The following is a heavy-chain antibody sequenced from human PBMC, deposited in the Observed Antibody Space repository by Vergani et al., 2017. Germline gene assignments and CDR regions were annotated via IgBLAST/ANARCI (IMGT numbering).Heavy chain of an antibody. D-gene: IGHD6-19*01. J-gene: IGHJ4*02. V-gene: IGHV3-21*04. CDR1: GFTFSSYS. Sequence: EVQLVESGGGLVKPGGSLRLSCAASGFTFSSYSMNWVRQAPGKGLEWVSSISSSSSYIYYADSVKGRFTISRDNAKNSLYLQMNSLRAEDTALYYCARGWGSSGWYFNPVDYWGQGTLVTVSS. CDR3: ARGWGSSGWYFNPVDY. CDR2: ISSSSSYI.